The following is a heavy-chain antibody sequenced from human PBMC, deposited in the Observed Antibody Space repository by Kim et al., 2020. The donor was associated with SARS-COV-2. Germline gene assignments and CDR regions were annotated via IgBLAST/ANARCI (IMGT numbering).Heavy chain of an antibody. CDR3: ARDRKYSLDY. J-gene: IGHJ4*02. D-gene: IGHD2-15*01. V-gene: IGHV3-7*01. Sequence: GGSLRLSCAVSGFTFSTNWMSWVRQAPGKGLEWVAKIKEDGSERYYVSSVVGRFTISRDNAKNSLYLQMSSLTAEDTGVYFCARDRKYSLDYWGQGTLVTVSS. CDR1: GFTFSTNW. CDR2: IKEDGSER.